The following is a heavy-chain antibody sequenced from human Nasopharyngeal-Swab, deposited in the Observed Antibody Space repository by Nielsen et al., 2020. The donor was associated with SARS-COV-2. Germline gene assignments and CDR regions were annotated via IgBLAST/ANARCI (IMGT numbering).Heavy chain of an antibody. D-gene: IGHD3-22*01. CDR3: ARWDSGYYYDSSGYPLFDY. Sequence: SETLSLTCTVSGGSVSSGSFYWSWIRQPPGKGLEWIGYIYYNRNTNYNPSLKSRVTISVDTSKNQFSLKLSSVTAADTAVYYCARWDSGYYYDSSGYPLFDYWGQGTLVTVSS. J-gene: IGHJ4*02. CDR1: GGSVSSGSFY. CDR2: IYYNRNT. V-gene: IGHV4-61*01.